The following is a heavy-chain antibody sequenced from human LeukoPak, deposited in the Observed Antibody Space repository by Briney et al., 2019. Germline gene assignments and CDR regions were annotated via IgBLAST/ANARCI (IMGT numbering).Heavy chain of an antibody. CDR1: GYTFTSYD. V-gene: IGHV1-8*01. CDR2: MNPNSGNT. CDR3: AREGITGTTGHYYYYGMDV. J-gene: IGHJ6*02. D-gene: IGHD1-7*01. Sequence: ASVKVSCKASGYTFTSYDINWVRQATGQGLEWMGWMNPNSGNTGYAQKFQGRVTMTRNTSISTAYMELSSLRSEDTAVYYCAREGITGTTGHYYYYGMDVRGQGTTVTVSS.